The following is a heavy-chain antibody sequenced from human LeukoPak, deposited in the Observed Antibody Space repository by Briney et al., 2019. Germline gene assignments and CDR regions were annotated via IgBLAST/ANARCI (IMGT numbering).Heavy chain of an antibody. Sequence: GGSLRLSCAASGFTFSDYYMSWIRQAPGKGLEWVSYISSSGSTIYYADSVKGRFTISRDNAKNSLYLQMNSLRAEDTAVYYCAKSPLISFFCSSTSCYFSYWGQGTLVTVSS. CDR1: GFTFSDYY. V-gene: IGHV3-11*01. J-gene: IGHJ4*02. D-gene: IGHD2-2*01. CDR3: AKSPLISFFCSSTSCYFSY. CDR2: ISSSGSTI.